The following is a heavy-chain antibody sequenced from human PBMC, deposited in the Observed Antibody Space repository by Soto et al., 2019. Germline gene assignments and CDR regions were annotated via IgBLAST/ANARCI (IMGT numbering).Heavy chain of an antibody. J-gene: IGHJ5*02. V-gene: IGHV4-4*02. CDR3: ARVSSMVRGVIITGPWFDP. CDR2: IYHSGST. Sequence: PLETLPLTCAVSGGSSISSNWWSWVRQTPGKGLEWIGEIYHSGSTNYNPSLKSRVTISVDKSKNQFSLKLSSVTAADTAVYYCARVSSMVRGVIITGPWFDPWGQGTLVTVSS. D-gene: IGHD3-10*01. CDR1: GGSSISSNW.